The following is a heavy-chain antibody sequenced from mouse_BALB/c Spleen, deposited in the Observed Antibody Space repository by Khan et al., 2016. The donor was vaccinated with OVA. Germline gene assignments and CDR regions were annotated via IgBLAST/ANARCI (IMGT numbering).Heavy chain of an antibody. V-gene: IGHV1-63*02. CDR3: VRWATWYFDV. D-gene: IGHD3-1*01. J-gene: IGHJ1*01. Sequence: VQLQQSGGEVVRPGTSVKISCKASGYTFTNYWLGWVKQRPGHGLEWIGDIYPGGYFTNYNEKFKGTATLTVDTSSTTANMQLSSLTSEDSAVYFCVRWATWYFDVWGAGTSVTVSS. CDR1: GYTFTNYW. CDR2: IYPGGYFT.